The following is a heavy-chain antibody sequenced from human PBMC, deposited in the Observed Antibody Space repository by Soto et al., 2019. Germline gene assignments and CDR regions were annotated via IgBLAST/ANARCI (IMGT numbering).Heavy chain of an antibody. J-gene: IGHJ3*02. D-gene: IGHD6-13*01. V-gene: IGHV1-69*13. CDR3: ARSPGIAAADAFDI. CDR1: GGTFSSYA. CDR2: IIPIFGTA. Sequence: GASVKVSCKASGGTFSSYAISWVRQASGQGLEWMGGIIPIFGTANYAQKFQGRVTITADESTSTAYMELSSLRSEDTAVYYCARSPGIAAADAFDIWGQGTMVTVSS.